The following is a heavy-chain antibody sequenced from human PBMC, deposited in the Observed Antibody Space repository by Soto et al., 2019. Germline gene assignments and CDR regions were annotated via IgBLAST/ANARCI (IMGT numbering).Heavy chain of an antibody. CDR2: ISGSGGST. Sequence: PGGSLRLSCAASGFTFSSYAMNWVRQAPGKGLEWDSVISGSGGSTYYADSVKGRFTISRDNSKNTLYLQMNSLRAEDTAVYYCASRSSGWYFDYWGQGTLVTVSS. V-gene: IGHV3-23*01. D-gene: IGHD6-19*01. J-gene: IGHJ4*02. CDR3: ASRSSGWYFDY. CDR1: GFTFSSYA.